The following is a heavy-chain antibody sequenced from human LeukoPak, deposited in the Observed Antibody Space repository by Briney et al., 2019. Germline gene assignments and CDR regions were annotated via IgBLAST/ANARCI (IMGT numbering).Heavy chain of an antibody. Sequence: QGLELMGIINPSGGSTSYAQKFQGRVTMTRDTSTSTVYMELSSLRSEDTAVYYCASSFDYCGQGTLVTVSS. V-gene: IGHV1-46*01. J-gene: IGHJ4*02. CDR2: INPSGGST. CDR3: ASSFDY.